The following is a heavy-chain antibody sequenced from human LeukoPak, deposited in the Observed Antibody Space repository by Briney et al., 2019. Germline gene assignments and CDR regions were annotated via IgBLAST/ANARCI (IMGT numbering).Heavy chain of an antibody. CDR3: ARAHQPLGGLSLPDY. V-gene: IGHV7-4-1*02. D-gene: IGHD3-16*02. CDR2: INTNTGNP. Sequence: ASVKVSCKASGYTFTSYTMNWVRQAPGQGLEWMGWINTNTGNPTYAQGFTGRFVFSLDTSVSTAYLLISSLKAEDTAVYYCARAHQPLGGLSLPDYWGQGTLVTVSS. CDR1: GYTFTSYT. J-gene: IGHJ4*02.